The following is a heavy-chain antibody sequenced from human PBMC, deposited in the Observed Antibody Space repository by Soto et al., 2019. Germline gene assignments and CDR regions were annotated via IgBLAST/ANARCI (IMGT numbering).Heavy chain of an antibody. CDR2: LSDGGSS. CDR1: GFSVSSTY. D-gene: IGHD5-12*01. CDR3: XXXXXXXAYDY. V-gene: IGHV3-53*02. Sequence: DVQVVETGGDLIQPGGSLRLSCAASGFSVSSTYMSWVRQAPGKGLEWVSTLSDGGSSHYADSVTGRFSVSRDNSKNTLYLXMNXXXXXXXXXXXXXXXXXXXAYDYRGQGTPVTVSS. J-gene: IGHJ4*02.